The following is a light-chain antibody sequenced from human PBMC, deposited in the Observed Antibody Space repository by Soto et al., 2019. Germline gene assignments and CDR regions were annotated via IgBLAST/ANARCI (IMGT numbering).Light chain of an antibody. CDR2: EVS. J-gene: IGLJ3*02. CDR1: SRDIVAYNY. CDR3: ISYTSSSTWV. Sequence: QSVLTQPASVSGSPGQSITISCTGTSRDIVAYNYVSWYQQHPGKAPKLMIFEVSNRPSGVSNRFSGSKSGNTASLTISGLQAEDEADYYCISYTSSSTWVFGGGTKLTVL. V-gene: IGLV2-14*01.